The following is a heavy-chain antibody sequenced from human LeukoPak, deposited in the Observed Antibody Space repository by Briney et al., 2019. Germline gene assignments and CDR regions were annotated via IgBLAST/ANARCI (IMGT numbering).Heavy chain of an antibody. J-gene: IGHJ5*02. CDR2: NYYSGST. Sequence: MTSETLSFTCTVSGGSISSGGYYWSWIRQHPGKGLEWIGYNYYSGSTYYNPSLKSRITISVDTSKDQDSLKLSSVTAADTAVCYCARDSSDILTEFVPWGQGTLVTVSS. V-gene: IGHV4-31*03. D-gene: IGHD3-9*01. CDR3: ARDSSDILTEFVP. CDR1: GGSISSGGYY.